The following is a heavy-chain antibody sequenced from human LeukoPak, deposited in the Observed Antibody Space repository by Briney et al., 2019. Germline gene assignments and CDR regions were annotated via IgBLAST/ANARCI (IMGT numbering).Heavy chain of an antibody. V-gene: IGHV3-7*01. J-gene: IGHJ4*02. CDR3: ASLDTAMVNPDY. Sequence: GGSLRLSCAASGFTFSRYWMSWVRQAPGKGLEWVANIKQDGSEKHYVDSVKGRFTISRDNAKNSLYLQMNSLRAEDTAVYYCASLDTAMVNPDYWGQGTLVTVSS. D-gene: IGHD5-18*01. CDR2: IKQDGSEK. CDR1: GFTFSRYW.